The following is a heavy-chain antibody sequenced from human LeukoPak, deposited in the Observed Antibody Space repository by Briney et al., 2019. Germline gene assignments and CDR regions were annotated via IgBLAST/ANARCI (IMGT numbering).Heavy chain of an antibody. D-gene: IGHD3-9*01. CDR2: IYHSGRT. CDR1: GYSISNGYY. Sequence: SENLSLTCTVSGYSISNGYYWGWMRQPPVKGLEWIGSIYHSGRTHYNPSLKSRVIISVDTSKNYFSLKLSSVTAADTAVYYCARDYDILTGYSLFDYWGQGTLVTVSS. J-gene: IGHJ4*02. V-gene: IGHV4-38-2*02. CDR3: ARDYDILTGYSLFDY.